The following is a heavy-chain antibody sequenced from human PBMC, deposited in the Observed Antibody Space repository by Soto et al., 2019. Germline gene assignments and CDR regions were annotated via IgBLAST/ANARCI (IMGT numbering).Heavy chain of an antibody. CDR1: GGSISSSNW. J-gene: IGHJ5*02. CDR2: IYHSGST. Sequence: QVQLQESGPGLVKPSGTLSLTCAVSGGSISSSNWWSWVRKPPGKGLEWIGEIYHSGSTNYNPSLKSRVTISVDKSKIQFSLKLSSVTAAATAVYYCVKSRVAARRGWFDPWGQGTLVTVSS. CDR3: VKSRVAARRGWFDP. D-gene: IGHD6-6*01. V-gene: IGHV4-4*02.